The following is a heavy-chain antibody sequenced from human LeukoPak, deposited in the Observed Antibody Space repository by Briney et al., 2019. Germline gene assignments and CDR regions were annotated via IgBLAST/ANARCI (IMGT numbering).Heavy chain of an antibody. D-gene: IGHD1-26*01. Sequence: ASVKVSCKASGYTFTGYYMHWVRQAPGQGLEWMGIISPSGGSTSYAQKFQGRVTMTRDTSTSTVYMELSSLRSEDTAVYYCARDWSYGDYSGYWGQGTLVTVSS. CDR1: GYTFTGYY. CDR3: ARDWSYGDYSGY. V-gene: IGHV1-46*01. CDR2: ISPSGGST. J-gene: IGHJ4*02.